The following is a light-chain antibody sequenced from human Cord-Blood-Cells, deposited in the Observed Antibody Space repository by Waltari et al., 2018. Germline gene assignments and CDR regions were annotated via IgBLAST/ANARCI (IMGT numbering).Light chain of an antibody. CDR2: DAS. Sequence: DIQMTQSPSTLSASVGHRVTITCRASQSISSWLPWYQQKPGKAPKLLIYDASSLESGVPSRFSGSGSGTEFTLTISSLQPDDFATYYCQQYNSYSWTFGQGTKVEIK. J-gene: IGKJ1*01. CDR3: QQYNSYSWT. CDR1: QSISSW. V-gene: IGKV1-5*01.